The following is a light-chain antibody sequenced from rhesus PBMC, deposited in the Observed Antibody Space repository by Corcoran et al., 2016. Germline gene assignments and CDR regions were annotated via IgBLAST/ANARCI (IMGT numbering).Light chain of an antibody. Sequence: DIQMTQSPSSLSASVGDRVTITCRASQAISSYLAWYQPKPGKVPTLLIYAASSLESGVPSRFSGSGSGKEFTLTISSLQPEDCATYYCQQHNSHPWTFGQGTKVEIK. CDR1: QAISSY. CDR2: AAS. J-gene: IGKJ1*01. CDR3: QQHNSHPWT. V-gene: IGKV1-44*02.